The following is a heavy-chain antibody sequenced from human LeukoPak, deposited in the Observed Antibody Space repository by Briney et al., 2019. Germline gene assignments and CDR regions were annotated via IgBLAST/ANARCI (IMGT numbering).Heavy chain of an antibody. Sequence: GASVKVSCKASGYTFTGYYMHWVRQAPGQGLEWMGWINPNSGGTNYAQKFQGRVTMTRDTSISTAYMELSRLRSDDTAVYYCARGVDYGDPQREFWRVMFPLYYYYMDVWGKGTTVTVSS. CDR2: INPNSGGT. D-gene: IGHD4-17*01. CDR1: GYTFTGYY. J-gene: IGHJ6*03. CDR3: ARGVDYGDPQREFWRVMFPLYYYYMDV. V-gene: IGHV1-2*02.